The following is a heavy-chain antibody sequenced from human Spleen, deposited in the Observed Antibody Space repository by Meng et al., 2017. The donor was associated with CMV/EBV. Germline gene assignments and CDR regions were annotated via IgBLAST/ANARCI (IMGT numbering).Heavy chain of an antibody. CDR2: IHYSGST. Sequence: GSLRLSCTVSGASISGYYWSWIRQPPGKGLEWLGYIHYSGSTNYNPSLKSRVTISVDTSKSQFSLRLSSVTAADTAVYYCARDATVSTHYYYYGMDVWGQGTTVTVS. CDR3: ARDATVSTHYYYYGMDV. V-gene: IGHV4-59*01. CDR1: GASISGYY. D-gene: IGHD4-11*01. J-gene: IGHJ6*02.